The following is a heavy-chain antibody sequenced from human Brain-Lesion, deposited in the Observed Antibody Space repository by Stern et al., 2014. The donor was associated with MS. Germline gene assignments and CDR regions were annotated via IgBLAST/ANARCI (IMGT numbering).Heavy chain of an antibody. J-gene: IGHJ6*02. D-gene: IGHD5-12*01. CDR1: GGSFNHYY. CDR2: IHYSGST. Sequence: QVQPVQSGPGLVKPSETLSLTCTVSGGSFNHYYWSWVRQPPGKGLEWIGYIHYSGSTNYNPSLQSRVTISLDTSKNQFSLELSTVTTADTAVYFCARVGGYRGYERYSLVDYYYGMDVWGQGTTVAVSS. V-gene: IGHV4-59*01. CDR3: ARVGGYRGYERYSLVDYYYGMDV.